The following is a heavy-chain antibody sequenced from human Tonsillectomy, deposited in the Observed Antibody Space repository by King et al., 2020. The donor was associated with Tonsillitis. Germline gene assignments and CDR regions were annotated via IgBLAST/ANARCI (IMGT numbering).Heavy chain of an antibody. CDR1: GFTFSSYA. CDR3: ARDPRWLNPLLDY. CDR2: ISYDGSNK. V-gene: IGHV3-30-3*01. J-gene: IGHJ4*02. Sequence: VQLVESGGGVVQPGRSLRLSCAASGFTFSSYAMHWVRQAPGKGLEWVAVISYDGSNKYYADSVKGRFTISRDNSKNTLYLQMNSLRAEDTAVYYCARDPRWLNPLLDYWGQGTLVTVSS. D-gene: IGHD5-24*01.